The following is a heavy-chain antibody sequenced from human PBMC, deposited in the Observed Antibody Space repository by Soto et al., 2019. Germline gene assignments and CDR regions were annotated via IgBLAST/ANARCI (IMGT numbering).Heavy chain of an antibody. Sequence: SETLSLTCAVYGGSFRGYYWSWIRQPPGKGLEWIGEINHSGSTNYNPSLKSRVTISVDTSKNQFSLKLSSVTAADTAVYYCARGLSANFWSGYPNNWFDPWGQGTLVTVSS. CDR1: GGSFRGYY. V-gene: IGHV4-34*01. CDR2: INHSGST. CDR3: ARGLSANFWSGYPNNWFDP. J-gene: IGHJ5*02. D-gene: IGHD3-3*01.